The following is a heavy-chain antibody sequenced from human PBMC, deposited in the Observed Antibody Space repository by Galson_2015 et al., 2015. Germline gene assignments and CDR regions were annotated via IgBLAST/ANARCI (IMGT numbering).Heavy chain of an antibody. CDR3: ARDLAVAGTNNYYYGMDV. CDR2: TYYRSKGYN. CDR1: GDSVSSNSAA. V-gene: IGHV6-1*01. D-gene: IGHD6-19*01. J-gene: IGHJ6*02. Sequence: CAISGDSVSSNSAAWNWIRQSPSRGLEWLGRTYYRSKGYNDYAVSVKSRITINPDTSKNQFSLQLNSVTPEDTAVYYCARDLAVAGTNNYYYGMDVWGQGTTVTVSS.